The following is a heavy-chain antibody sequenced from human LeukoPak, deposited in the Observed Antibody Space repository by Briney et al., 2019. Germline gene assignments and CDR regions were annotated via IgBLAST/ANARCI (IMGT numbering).Heavy chain of an antibody. V-gene: IGHV5-51*01. CDR3: ARQEDYYYYGMDV. J-gene: IGHJ6*02. Sequence: GESLKISCKGSGYSFTSYWISWVRQMPGKGLEWMGIIYPGDSDTRYSPSFQGQVAISADKSISTAYLQWSSLKASDTAMYYCARQEDYYYYGMDVWGQGTTVTVSS. CDR1: GYSFTSYW. CDR2: IYPGDSDT.